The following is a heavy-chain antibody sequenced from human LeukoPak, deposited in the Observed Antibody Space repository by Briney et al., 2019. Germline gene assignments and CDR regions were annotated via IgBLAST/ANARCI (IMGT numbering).Heavy chain of an antibody. D-gene: IGHD2-2*01. Sequence: SETLSLTCAVYGGSLSGYYWSWLRQPPGKGLEWIGEINHSGSTNYNPSLKSRVTISVDTSKNQFSLKLSSVTAADTAVYYCARGDIVVVGGWFDPWGQGTLVTVSS. V-gene: IGHV4-34*01. CDR1: GGSLSGYY. J-gene: IGHJ5*02. CDR2: INHSGST. CDR3: ARGDIVVVGGWFDP.